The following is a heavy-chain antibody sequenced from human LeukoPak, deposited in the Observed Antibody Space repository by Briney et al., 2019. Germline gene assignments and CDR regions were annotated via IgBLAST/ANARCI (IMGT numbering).Heavy chain of an antibody. V-gene: IGHV1-69*13. J-gene: IGHJ4*02. CDR1: GGTFSSYT. Sequence: SVKVSCKASGGTFSSYTINWVRQAPGQGLEWMGGIIPIFGRTNYAQKFQGRLTITADESTTTAYMELSRLRSDDTAVYYCARQDSSSWPFDYWGRGTLVTVSS. CDR2: IIPIFGRT. D-gene: IGHD6-13*01. CDR3: ARQDSSSWPFDY.